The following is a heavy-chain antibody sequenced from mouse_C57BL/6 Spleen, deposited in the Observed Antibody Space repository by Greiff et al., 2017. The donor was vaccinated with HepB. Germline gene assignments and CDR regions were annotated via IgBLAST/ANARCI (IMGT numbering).Heavy chain of an antibody. CDR2: INPYNGGT. D-gene: IGHD2-4*01. CDR3: ARSPYDYPFAY. Sequence: EVQLQQSGPVLVKPGASVKMSCKASGYTFTDYYMNWVKQSHGKSLEWIGVINPYNGGTSYNQKFKGKATLTVDKSSSTAYMELNSLTSEDSAVYYCARSPYDYPFAYWGQGTLVTVSA. V-gene: IGHV1-19*01. J-gene: IGHJ3*01. CDR1: GYTFTDYY.